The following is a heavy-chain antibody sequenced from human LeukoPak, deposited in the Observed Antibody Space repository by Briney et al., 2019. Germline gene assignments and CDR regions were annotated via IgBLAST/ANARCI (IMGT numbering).Heavy chain of an antibody. V-gene: IGHV4-4*02. Sequence: SGTLSLTCGVSGGSISSSNWWSWVRQPPGKGLEWIGEIYHSGSTNYNPSLKSRVTISVDKAKNQFSLKLSSVTAADTAVYYCARTIFGVVIRYFDYWGQGTLVTVSS. CDR1: GGSISSSNW. CDR2: IYHSGST. J-gene: IGHJ4*02. CDR3: ARTIFGVVIRYFDY. D-gene: IGHD3-3*01.